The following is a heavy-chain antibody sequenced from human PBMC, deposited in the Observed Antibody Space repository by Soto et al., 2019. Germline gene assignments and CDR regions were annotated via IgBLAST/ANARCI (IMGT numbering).Heavy chain of an antibody. V-gene: IGHV4-30-2*01. CDR2: IFHSGGT. Sequence: QLQLQESGSGLVKASQTLSLTCGVSGGSISSGDYSWNWIRQPPGKGLEWIGNIFHSGGTHYNPSLKSRVSISVDRSKNQFSLELSSVTAADTAIYYCARAQWDYAILTVRLWGAFDIWGQGTMVTVSS. J-gene: IGHJ3*02. CDR1: GGSISSGDYS. D-gene: IGHD3-9*01. CDR3: ARAQWDYAILTVRLWGAFDI.